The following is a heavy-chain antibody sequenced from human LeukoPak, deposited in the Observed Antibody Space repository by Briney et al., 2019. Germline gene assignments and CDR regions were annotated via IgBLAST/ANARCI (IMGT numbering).Heavy chain of an antibody. CDR2: IYYSGST. V-gene: IGHV4-59*08. J-gene: IGHJ4*02. Sequence: PSETLSLTCTVSGGSISSYYWSWIRQPPGKGLEWIGYIYYSGSTNYNPSLKSRVTISVDTSKNQFSLKLSSVTAADTAVYYCARQRGYFDWLCPDYWGQGTLVTVSS. CDR1: GGSISSYY. CDR3: ARQRGYFDWLCPDY. D-gene: IGHD3-9*01.